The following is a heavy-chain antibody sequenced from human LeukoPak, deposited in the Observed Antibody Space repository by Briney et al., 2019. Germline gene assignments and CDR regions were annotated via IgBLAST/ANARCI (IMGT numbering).Heavy chain of an antibody. V-gene: IGHV3-7*03. Sequence: GGSLRLSCAASGFTFSNYWMSWVRQAPGKGLEWVANIKEDGSEKYYVDSVKGRFTISRDNAKNSLSLQVNSLRAEDTAVYYCARGPGGDDHWGQGTLVTVSS. CDR2: IKEDGSEK. D-gene: IGHD3-16*01. CDR3: ARGPGGDDH. J-gene: IGHJ4*02. CDR1: GFTFSNYW.